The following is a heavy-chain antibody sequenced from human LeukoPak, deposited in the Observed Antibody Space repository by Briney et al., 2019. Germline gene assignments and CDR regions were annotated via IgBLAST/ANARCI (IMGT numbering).Heavy chain of an antibody. CDR3: ARGRYSRYFDY. CDR2: ISSSASTT. D-gene: IGHD6-13*01. Sequence: GGSLRLSCAASGFTFSNAWMNWVRQAPGKGLEWVSYISSSASTTHYADSVMGRFTISRDNAKNSLYLQMNSLRAEDTAVYYCARGRYSRYFDYWGQGTLVTVSS. V-gene: IGHV3-48*04. CDR1: GFTFSNAW. J-gene: IGHJ4*02.